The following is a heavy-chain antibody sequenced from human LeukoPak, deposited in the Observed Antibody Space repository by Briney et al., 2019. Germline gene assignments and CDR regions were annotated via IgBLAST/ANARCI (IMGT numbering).Heavy chain of an antibody. J-gene: IGHJ4*02. CDR2: ISYDGSNK. CDR3: ARVRNYYDSSGYYYGSVLGRPLDY. CDR1: GLTFSSYA. V-gene: IGHV3-30*04. D-gene: IGHD3-22*01. Sequence: GGSLRLSCAASGLTFSSYAMHWVRQAPGKGLEWVAVISYDGSNKYYADSVKGRFTISRDNSKNTLYLQMNSLRAEDTAVYYCARVRNYYDSSGYYYGSVLGRPLDYWGQGTLVTVSS.